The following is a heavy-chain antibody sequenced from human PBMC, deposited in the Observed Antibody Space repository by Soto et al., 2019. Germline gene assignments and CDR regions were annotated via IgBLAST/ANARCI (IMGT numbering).Heavy chain of an antibody. CDR3: AKRRGAGGNFDY. V-gene: IGHV3-23*01. D-gene: IGHD1-26*01. J-gene: IGHJ4*02. CDR1: GFTFSSYA. CDR2: VSIGGST. Sequence: GGSLRLSCAASGFTFSSYAMCWVRQGPGQGLEWVAVVSIGGSTHYADSVRGRFTISRDNSKNTLSLQMNSLTAEDTAVYFCAKRRGAGGNFDYWGQGALVTVSS.